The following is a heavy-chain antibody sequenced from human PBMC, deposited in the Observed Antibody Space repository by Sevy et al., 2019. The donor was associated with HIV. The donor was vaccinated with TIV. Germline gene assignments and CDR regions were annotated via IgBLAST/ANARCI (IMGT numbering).Heavy chain of an antibody. CDR1: GFTFSYYW. CDR3: ARGIGGRWLVNY. D-gene: IGHD6-19*01. J-gene: IGHJ4*02. Sequence: GGSLRLSCAASGFTFSYYWMHWVRQAPGKGLVWVSHINGDGSTTNYADSAKGRFTISRDNTKNTLYLQMNSLRAEDTAVYYCARGIGGRWLVNYWGQGTLVTASS. CDR2: INGDGSTT. V-gene: IGHV3-74*01.